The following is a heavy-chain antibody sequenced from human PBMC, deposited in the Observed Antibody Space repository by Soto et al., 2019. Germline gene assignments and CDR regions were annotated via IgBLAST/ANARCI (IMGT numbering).Heavy chain of an antibody. CDR1: GGTFSSYA. D-gene: IGHD3-22*01. CDR2: IIPIFGTA. Sequence: SVTVSCKASGGTFSSYAISWVRQAPGQGLEWMGGIIPIFGTANYTQKFQGRVTITADESTSTAYMELSSLRSEDTAVYYCARHDYYDSSGYYRCWGQGTLVTVSS. J-gene: IGHJ4*02. V-gene: IGHV1-69*13. CDR3: ARHDYYDSSGYYRC.